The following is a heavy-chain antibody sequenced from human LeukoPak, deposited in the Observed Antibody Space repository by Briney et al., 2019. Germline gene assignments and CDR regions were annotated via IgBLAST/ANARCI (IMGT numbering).Heavy chain of an antibody. CDR1: GGSISTHY. CDR2: IYYSGST. J-gene: IGHJ4*02. D-gene: IGHD5-12*01. CDR3: ARCGSDFDY. Sequence: SETLSLTCTVSGGSISTHYWSWIRQPPGKGLEWIGYIYYSGSTNYNPSLKSRVTISVDTSKNQFSLRLSSVTAADTAVYYCARCGSDFDYWGQGTRVTVSS. V-gene: IGHV4-59*11.